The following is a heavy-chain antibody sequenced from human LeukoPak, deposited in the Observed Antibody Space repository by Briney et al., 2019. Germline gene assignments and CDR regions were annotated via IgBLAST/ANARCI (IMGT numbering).Heavy chain of an antibody. Sequence: GGSLRLSCAASGFTVSSNYMSWVRQAPGKGLEWVSVIYSGGSTYYADSVKGRFTISRDNSKNTLYLQMNSLRAEDAAVYYCARRDTSHHDAFDICGQGTMVTVSS. V-gene: IGHV3-53*01. CDR1: GFTVSSNY. CDR2: IYSGGST. CDR3: ARRDTSHHDAFDI. J-gene: IGHJ3*02. D-gene: IGHD2-2*01.